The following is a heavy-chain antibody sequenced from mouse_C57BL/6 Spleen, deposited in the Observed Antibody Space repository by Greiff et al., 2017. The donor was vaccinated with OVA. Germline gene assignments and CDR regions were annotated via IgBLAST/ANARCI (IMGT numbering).Heavy chain of an antibody. J-gene: IGHJ1*03. CDR3: ARSGSGNLSYWYFDV. CDR1: GFNIKDYY. D-gene: IGHD1-3*01. CDR2: IDPEDGET. Sequence: EVKLVESGAELVKPGASVKLSCTASGFNIKDYYMHWVKQRTEQGLEWIGRIDPEDGETKYAPKFQGKATITADTSSNTAYLQLSSLTSEDTAVYYCARSGSGNLSYWYFDVWGTGTTVTVSS. V-gene: IGHV14-2*01.